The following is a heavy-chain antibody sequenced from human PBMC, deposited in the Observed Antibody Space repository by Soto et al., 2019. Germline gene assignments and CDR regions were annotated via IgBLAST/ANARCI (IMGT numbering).Heavy chain of an antibody. CDR1: GFTLSAYW. CDR3: ARPLGWRDAFDI. Sequence: GGSLRLSCAASGFTLSAYWMSWVRQAPGKGLEWVANIKQDGSDIYYVDSVKGRFTISRDNAKNSLYLQMNSLRAEDTAVYYCARPLGWRDAFDIWAQGTMVTVSS. CDR2: IKQDGSDI. J-gene: IGHJ3*02. V-gene: IGHV3-7*01. D-gene: IGHD6-19*01.